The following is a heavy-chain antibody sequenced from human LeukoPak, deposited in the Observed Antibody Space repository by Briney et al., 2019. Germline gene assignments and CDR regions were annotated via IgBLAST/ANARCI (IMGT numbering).Heavy chain of an antibody. J-gene: IGHJ4*02. Sequence: ASVKVSCKASGYTFTSYGISWVRQAPGQGLEWMGWISAYNGNTNYAQKLQGRVTMTTDTSTSTAYMELRSLRSDDTAVYYCARGYCSGGSCYDFDYWGQATLVTVSS. CDR2: ISAYNGNT. CDR1: GYTFTSYG. V-gene: IGHV1-18*01. D-gene: IGHD2-15*01. CDR3: ARGYCSGGSCYDFDY.